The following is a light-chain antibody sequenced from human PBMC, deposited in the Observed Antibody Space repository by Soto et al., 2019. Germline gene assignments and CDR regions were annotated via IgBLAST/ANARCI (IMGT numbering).Light chain of an antibody. CDR3: QSYDSSLSGYV. J-gene: IGLJ1*01. CDR2: GNS. Sequence: SVLTQPPSVSGAPGQRVTISCTGSSSNIGAGYDVHWYQQLPGTAPKLLIYGNSNRPSGVPDRFSGSKSGTSASLAITGLQAEDEADYDCQSYDSSLSGYVFGTGTKVTVL. CDR1: SSNIGAGYD. V-gene: IGLV1-40*01.